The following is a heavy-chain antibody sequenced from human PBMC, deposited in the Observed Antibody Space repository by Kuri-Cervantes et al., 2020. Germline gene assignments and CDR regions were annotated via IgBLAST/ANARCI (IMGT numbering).Heavy chain of an antibody. V-gene: IGHV3-73*01. CDR1: GFTFSNYG. J-gene: IGHJ3*02. D-gene: IGHD1-26*01. CDR2: IRSKANSYAT. Sequence: GGSLRLSCAASGFTFSNYGMHWVRQASGKGLEWVGRIRSKANSYATAYAASVKGRFTISRDDSKNTAYLQMNSLKTEDTAVYYCTRDQSRGKGATPRDAFDIWGQGTMVTVSS. CDR3: TRDQSRGKGATPRDAFDI.